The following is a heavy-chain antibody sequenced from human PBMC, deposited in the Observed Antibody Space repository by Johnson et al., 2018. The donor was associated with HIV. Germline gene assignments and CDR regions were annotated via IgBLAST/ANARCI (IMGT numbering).Heavy chain of an antibody. D-gene: IGHD6-19*01. CDR3: ARPGIAVAAAPDDDAFDI. Sequence: QVQLVESGGGVVQPGRSLRLSCAASGFTFSDYYMSWIRQAPGKGLEWVSYISSSGSTIYYADSVKGRFTISRDNAKNSLYLQMNSLRAEDTAVYYCARPGIAVAAAPDDDAFDIWGQGTMVTVSS. CDR2: ISSSGSTI. V-gene: IGHV3-11*04. CDR1: GFTFSDYY. J-gene: IGHJ3*02.